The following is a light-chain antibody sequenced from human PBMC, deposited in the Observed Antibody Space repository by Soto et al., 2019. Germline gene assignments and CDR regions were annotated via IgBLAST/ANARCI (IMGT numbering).Light chain of an antibody. CDR1: QSVSNNY. CDR2: GAS. Sequence: EIVLTQSPGPLSLSPGETATLSCRASQSVSNNYLAWYQQKPGQAPRLLIYGASTRATSIPARFSGSGSGTEFPLTISRLEPEDFAVYYCQQYGSPGTFGQGTKVDIK. V-gene: IGKV3-20*01. CDR3: QQYGSPGT. J-gene: IGKJ1*01.